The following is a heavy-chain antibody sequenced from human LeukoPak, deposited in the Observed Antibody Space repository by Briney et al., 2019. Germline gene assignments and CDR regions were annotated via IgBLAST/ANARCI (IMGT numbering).Heavy chain of an antibody. CDR2: IYVTGST. D-gene: IGHD5-18*01. Sequence: SETLSLTCAVSGDSISSSNWWSWVRQPPGKGLEWIGEIYVTGSTNYNPSLKSRVTISVDKSNNQFSLKVTSVTAADTAVYYCARAGYSYGYYYYYYMDVWGKGTTVTVSS. CDR3: ARAGYSYGYYYYYYMDV. V-gene: IGHV4-4*02. J-gene: IGHJ6*03. CDR1: GDSISSSNW.